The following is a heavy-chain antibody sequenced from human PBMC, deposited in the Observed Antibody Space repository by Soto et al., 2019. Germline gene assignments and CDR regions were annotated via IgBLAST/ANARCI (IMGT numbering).Heavy chain of an antibody. D-gene: IGHD1-1*01. Sequence: QVQLVESGGGVVQPGRSLRLSCAASGFTFSSYAMHWVRQAPGKGLEWVAVISYDGSNKYYADSVKGRFTISRDNSKNTLYRQRNSLRAEDTAVDYCAPRREQLERPFWGPFDYWGQGTLVTVSS. CDR3: APRREQLERPFWGPFDY. V-gene: IGHV3-30-3*01. CDR2: ISYDGSNK. J-gene: IGHJ4*02. CDR1: GFTFSSYA.